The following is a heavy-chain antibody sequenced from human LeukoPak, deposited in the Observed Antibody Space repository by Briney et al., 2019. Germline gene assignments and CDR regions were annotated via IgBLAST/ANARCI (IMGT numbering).Heavy chain of an antibody. D-gene: IGHD2-2*01. J-gene: IGHJ5*02. CDR3: ARDYSPRYCSSTSCRRWFDP. CDR2: INHSGST. V-gene: IGHV4-34*01. CDR1: GGSFSGYY. Sequence: SETLSLTCAVYGGSFSGYYWSWIRQPPGKGLEWIGEINHSGSTNYNPSLKSRVTISVDTSKNQFSLKLSSVTAADTAVYYCARDYSPRYCSSTSCRRWFDPWGQGTLVTVSS.